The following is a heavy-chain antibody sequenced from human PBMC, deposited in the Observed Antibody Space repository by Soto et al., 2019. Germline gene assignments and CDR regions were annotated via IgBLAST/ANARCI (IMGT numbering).Heavy chain of an antibody. CDR3: AKDLGYYDSSGEFDY. CDR1: GFPFSGYC. D-gene: IGHD3-22*01. CDR2: ISYDGSNK. V-gene: IGHV3-30*18. J-gene: IGHJ4*02. Sequence: PGGSLRLSCAASGFPFSGYCMHWVRRAPGKGLEWVAVISYDGSNKYYADSVKGRFTISRDNSKNTLYLQMNSLRAEDTAVYYCAKDLGYYDSSGEFDYWGQGTLVTVSS.